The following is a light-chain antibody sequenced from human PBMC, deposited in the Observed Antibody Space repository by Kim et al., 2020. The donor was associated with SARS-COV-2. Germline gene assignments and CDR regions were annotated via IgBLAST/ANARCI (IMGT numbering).Light chain of an antibody. CDR3: QQSYSSLWT. Sequence: SVSVGERGTITGRAGQKIYNYLNWYQQKPGKAPNILISTASFLQSGVPSRFSGSGSGTDFTLTISSLQPEDFATYYCQQSYSSLWTFGQGTKVDIK. CDR2: TAS. CDR1: QKIYNY. J-gene: IGKJ1*01. V-gene: IGKV1-39*01.